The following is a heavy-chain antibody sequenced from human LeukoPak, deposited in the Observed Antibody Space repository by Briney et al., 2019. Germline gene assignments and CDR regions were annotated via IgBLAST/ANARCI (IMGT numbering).Heavy chain of an antibody. CDR2: ISSNGGST. D-gene: IGHD3-9*01. CDR3: ARDRRRYDILTGYYRPYGMDV. Sequence: GGSLRLSCAASGFTFSSYAMHWVRQAPGKGLEYVSAISSNGGSTYYANSVKGRFTISRDNSKNTLYLQMGSLRAEDMAVYYCARDRRRYDILTGYYRPYGMDVWGQGTTVTVSS. V-gene: IGHV3-64*01. J-gene: IGHJ6*02. CDR1: GFTFSSYA.